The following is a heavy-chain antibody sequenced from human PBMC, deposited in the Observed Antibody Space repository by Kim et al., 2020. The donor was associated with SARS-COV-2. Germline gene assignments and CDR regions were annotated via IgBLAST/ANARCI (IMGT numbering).Heavy chain of an antibody. CDR3: ARDLSRPTVVTDY. J-gene: IGHJ4*02. D-gene: IGHD4-17*01. Sequence: ADSVKGRVTIARDNSKNTLYLQMNSLRAEDTAVYYCARDLSRPTVVTDYWGQGTLVTVSS. V-gene: IGHV3-66*01.